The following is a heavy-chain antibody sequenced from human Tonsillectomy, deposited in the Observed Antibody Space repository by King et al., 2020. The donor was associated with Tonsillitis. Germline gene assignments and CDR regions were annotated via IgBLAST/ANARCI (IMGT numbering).Heavy chain of an antibody. J-gene: IGHJ6*02. V-gene: IGHV2-70*11. CDR1: GFSLSTSGMC. CDR2: IDWDDDK. D-gene: IGHD3-16*01. Sequence: VTLKESGPALVKPTQTLTLTCTFSGFSLSTSGMCVSWIRQPPGKALEWLARIDWDDDKYYSTSLKTRLTISKDTSKNQVVLTMTNMDPVDTATYYCARTFIRHYYYGMDVWGQGTTVTVSS. CDR3: ARTFIRHYYYGMDV.